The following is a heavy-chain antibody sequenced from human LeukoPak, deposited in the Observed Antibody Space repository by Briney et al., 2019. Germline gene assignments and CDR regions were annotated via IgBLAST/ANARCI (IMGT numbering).Heavy chain of an antibody. V-gene: IGHV4-39*01. J-gene: IGHJ4*02. CDR1: GGSISSSSYY. CDR3: ARKDSMDDFDY. Sequence: PSETLSLTCTVSGGSISSSSYYWGWIRQPPGKGLEWIGSSYYSGSTYYNPSLKSRVTISVDTSKNQFSLKLSSVTAADTAVYYCARKDSMDDFDYWGQGTLVTVSS. D-gene: IGHD4-11*01. CDR2: SYYSGST.